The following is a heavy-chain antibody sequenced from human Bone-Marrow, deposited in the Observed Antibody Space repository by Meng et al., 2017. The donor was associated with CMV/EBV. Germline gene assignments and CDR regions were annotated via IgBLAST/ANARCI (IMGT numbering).Heavy chain of an antibody. D-gene: IGHD3-3*01. V-gene: IGHV3-74*01. CDR3: ARDSYRVTIFGAAAFFDL. Sequence: GGSLRLSCAASGFTFSSYWMHWVRQAPGKGLVWVARINSDGSSTSYADSVKGRFTISRDNAKNTLYLQMNSLRAEDTAVYYCARDSYRVTIFGAAAFFDLWGRGTRVTVSS. CDR1: GFTFSSYW. J-gene: IGHJ2*01. CDR2: INSDGSST.